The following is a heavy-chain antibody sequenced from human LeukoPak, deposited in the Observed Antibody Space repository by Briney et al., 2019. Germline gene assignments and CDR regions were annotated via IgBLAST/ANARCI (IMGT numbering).Heavy chain of an antibody. D-gene: IGHD3-3*01. V-gene: IGHV3-7*01. CDR1: GFTFSSYW. CDR2: IKQDGSEK. J-gene: IGHJ4*02. Sequence: GGSLRLSCAASGFTFSSYWMSWVRQAPGKGLEWVANIKQDGSEKYYVDSVKGRFTISRDNAKNSLYLQMNSLRAEDTAVYYCANNYDFWSGYCPFDYWGQGTLVTVSS. CDR3: ANNYDFWSGYCPFDY.